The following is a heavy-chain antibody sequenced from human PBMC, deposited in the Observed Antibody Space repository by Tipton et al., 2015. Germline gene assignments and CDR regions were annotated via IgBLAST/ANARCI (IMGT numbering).Heavy chain of an antibody. CDR2: ISWNSENI. CDR1: GFNFNNYA. Sequence: SLRLSCAGSGFNFNNYAMHWVRQAPGKGLEWVSGISWNSENIGYADSVKGRFTISRDKAKNSLYLQMNSLRDEDTAVYYCARGLRFLEEDKGAMDVWGHGTTVIVSS. V-gene: IGHV3-9*01. D-gene: IGHD3-3*01. J-gene: IGHJ6*02. CDR3: ARGLRFLEEDKGAMDV.